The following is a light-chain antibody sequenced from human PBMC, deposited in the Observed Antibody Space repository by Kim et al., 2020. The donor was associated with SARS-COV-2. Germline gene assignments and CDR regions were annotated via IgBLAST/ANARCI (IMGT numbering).Light chain of an antibody. J-gene: IGKJ2*03. CDR3: QQYDDVPPYS. CDR2: DAS. CDR1: QDIGMF. V-gene: IGKV1-33*01. Sequence: ASVGDRVTITWQASQDIGMFFNWYQQKAEKAPKLLIYDASNLQRGVSSRFSGSGSGTEFTFTISSLQPEDIATYYCQQYDDVPPYSFGQGTKLEI.